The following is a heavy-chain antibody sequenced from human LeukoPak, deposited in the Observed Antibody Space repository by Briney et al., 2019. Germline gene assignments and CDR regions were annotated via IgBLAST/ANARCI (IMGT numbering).Heavy chain of an antibody. V-gene: IGHV3-9*01. Sequence: GRSLRLSCAASGFTFDDFAIHWVRQAPGKGLEWVSGISWNSGSIGYADSVKGRFTISRDNAKNSLYLQMNSLRAEDTALYYCAKDRSAAAGSSLFDYWGQGTLVTVSS. CDR1: GFTFDDFA. J-gene: IGHJ4*02. CDR3: AKDRSAAAGSSLFDY. D-gene: IGHD6-13*01. CDR2: ISWNSGSI.